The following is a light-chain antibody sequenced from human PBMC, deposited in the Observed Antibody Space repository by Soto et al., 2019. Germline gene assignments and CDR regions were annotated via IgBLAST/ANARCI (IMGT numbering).Light chain of an antibody. J-gene: IGLJ2*01. V-gene: IGLV2-14*03. Sequence: QSALTQPASVSGSPGQPITISCSGISSDIGAYNYVSWYQHYTGKAPKLVISDVSHRPSGVSSRFSGSKSGNTASLTISGLQAEDEADYYCSSYTIHSSVVFGGGTKLTVL. CDR1: SSDIGAYNY. CDR2: DVS. CDR3: SSYTIHSSVV.